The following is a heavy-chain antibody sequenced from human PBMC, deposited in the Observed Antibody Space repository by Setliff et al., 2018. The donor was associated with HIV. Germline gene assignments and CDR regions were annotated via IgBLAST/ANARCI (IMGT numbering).Heavy chain of an antibody. CDR1: GNSFNGDF. D-gene: IGHD6-25*01. CDR2: IKLSSGGT. Sequence: ASVKVSCKAPGNSFNGDFLNWVRQAPGQGLEWMGNIKLSSGGTKFAQKFLGRVTMTRDTSTNTAFMELRRLNSDDTATYFCVTSPGSFTSVDETEAGDYWGRGTLVTSPQ. J-gene: IGHJ4*02. V-gene: IGHV1-2*02. CDR3: VTSPGSFTSVDETEAGDY.